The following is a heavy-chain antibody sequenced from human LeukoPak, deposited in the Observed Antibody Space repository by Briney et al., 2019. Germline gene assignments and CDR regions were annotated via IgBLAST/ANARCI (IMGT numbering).Heavy chain of an antibody. CDR1: YSSFSSDYF. V-gene: IGHV4-38-2*02. D-gene: IGHD1-26*01. CDR2: ISHSGST. CDR3: ARGIGSTGTYYFDY. J-gene: IGHJ4*02. Sequence: SETLSLTCSVSYSSFSSDYFWGWIRQPPGKGLEWIGSISHSGSTYYNPSLKSRVTISLDTSKNQFSLRLRSVTAADTAVYYRARGIGSTGTYYFDYWGQGTLVTVSA.